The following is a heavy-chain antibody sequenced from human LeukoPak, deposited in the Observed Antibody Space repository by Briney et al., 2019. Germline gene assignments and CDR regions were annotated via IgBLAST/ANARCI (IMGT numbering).Heavy chain of an antibody. Sequence: ASVKVSCKVSGYTLTELSMHWVRQAPGKGLEWMGGFDPEDGETIYAQKFQGRVTMTEDTSTDTAYMELSSLRSEDTAVYYCATLYDYVWGSYRPLGYWGQGALVTVSS. CDR1: GYTLTELS. J-gene: IGHJ4*02. CDR2: FDPEDGET. D-gene: IGHD3-16*02. CDR3: ATLYDYVWGSYRPLGY. V-gene: IGHV1-24*01.